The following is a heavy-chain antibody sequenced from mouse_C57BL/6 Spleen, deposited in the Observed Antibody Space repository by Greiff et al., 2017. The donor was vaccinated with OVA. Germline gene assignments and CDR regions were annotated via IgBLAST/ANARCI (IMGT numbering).Heavy chain of an antibody. J-gene: IGHJ1*03. CDR1: GYPFTSYW. D-gene: IGHD2-3*01. Sequence: QVQLPQPGAELVRPGSSVKLSCKASGYPFTSYWVHWVAQRPIQGLAWIGNIDPSDSETHYNQKFKDKATLTVDKSSSTAYMQLSSLTSEDSAVYYCARMVYDYRYFDVWGTGTTVTVSS. CDR2: IDPSDSET. V-gene: IGHV1-52*01. CDR3: ARMVYDYRYFDV.